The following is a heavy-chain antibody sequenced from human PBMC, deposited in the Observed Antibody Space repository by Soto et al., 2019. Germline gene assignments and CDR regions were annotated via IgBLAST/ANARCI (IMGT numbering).Heavy chain of an antibody. J-gene: IGHJ4*02. CDR3: ARAHRYCSGGSCPTPTDY. D-gene: IGHD2-15*01. Sequence: QVQLVQSGAEVKKPGSSVKVSCKASGGTFSSYAISWVRQAPGQGLEWMGGIIPIFGTANYAQKFQGRVTITADESKSTAYMELSSLRSEDTAVYYCARAHRYCSGGSCPTPTDYWGQGTLVTVSS. CDR1: GGTFSSYA. V-gene: IGHV1-69*12. CDR2: IIPIFGTA.